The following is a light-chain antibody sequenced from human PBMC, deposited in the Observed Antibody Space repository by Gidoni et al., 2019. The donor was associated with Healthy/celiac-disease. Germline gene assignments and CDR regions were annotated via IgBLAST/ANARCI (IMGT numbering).Light chain of an antibody. Sequence: SQKTPSPSSLSASVGDRVTITCRASPSISSYLNWYQQKPGKAPKLLIYAASSLQSGVPSRFSGSGSGTDFTLTISSLQPEDFATYYCQQSYSIPDTFGQGTKLEIK. CDR2: AAS. J-gene: IGKJ2*01. CDR1: PSISSY. V-gene: IGKV1-39*01. CDR3: QQSYSIPDT.